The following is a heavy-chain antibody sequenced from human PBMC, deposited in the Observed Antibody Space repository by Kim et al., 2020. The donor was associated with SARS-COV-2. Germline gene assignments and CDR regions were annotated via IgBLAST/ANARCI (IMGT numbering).Heavy chain of an antibody. CDR2: IAYDGSNK. CDR3: AKVMAPYYYYYYGMDV. V-gene: IGHV3-30*18. J-gene: IGHJ6*01. D-gene: IGHD2-8*01. Sequence: GGSLRLSCAASGITFSSYGMHWVRQAPGKGLEWVAVIAYDGSNKYYADSVKGRFTISRDNSKNTLYLQMNGLRAGDTAVYYCAKVMAPYYYYYYGMDVWG. CDR1: GITFSSYG.